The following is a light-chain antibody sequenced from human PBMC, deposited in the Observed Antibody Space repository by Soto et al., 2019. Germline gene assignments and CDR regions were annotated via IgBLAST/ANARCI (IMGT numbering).Light chain of an antibody. Sequence: VLTQYPATLSLSPGERATLSCRASQSVSSYLAWYQQKPGQAPRLLIYDTSNRATGVPARFSGSGSGTDFTLTISSLEPEDCAIYYCQQHQYWPPITFGQGTRLDIK. CDR3: QQHQYWPPIT. CDR1: QSVSSY. V-gene: IGKV3-11*01. CDR2: DTS. J-gene: IGKJ5*01.